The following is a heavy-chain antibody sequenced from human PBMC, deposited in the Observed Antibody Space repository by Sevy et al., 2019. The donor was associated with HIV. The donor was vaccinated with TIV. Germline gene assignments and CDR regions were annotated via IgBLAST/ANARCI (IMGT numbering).Heavy chain of an antibody. CDR1: GFTFSSYW. D-gene: IGHD3-22*01. Sequence: GRSLRLSCAASGFTFSSYWMSWIRQAPGKGLEWVANINQDRSEKHYGDSVKGRVTISRDSSKNSLFLQVHSLRGEDTAVHYCARDSKADFYYSLEEMMAYWGQGTLVTVSS. V-gene: IGHV3-7*01. CDR3: ARDSKADFYYSLEEMMAY. J-gene: IGHJ4*02. CDR2: INQDRSEK.